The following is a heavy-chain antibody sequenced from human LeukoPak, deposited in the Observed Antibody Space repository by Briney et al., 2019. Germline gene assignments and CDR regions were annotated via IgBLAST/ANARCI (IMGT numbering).Heavy chain of an antibody. CDR3: ARQSGGTEGYVVPFDY. CDR1: GYTFTSYG. D-gene: IGHD2-21*01. J-gene: IGHJ4*02. Sequence: ASVKVSCKASGYTFTSYGISWVRQAPGQRLEWMGWINAGNGNTKYSQKFQGRVTITRDTSASTAYMELSSLRSEDTAVYYCARQSGGTEGYVVPFDYWGQGTLVTVSS. V-gene: IGHV1-3*01. CDR2: INAGNGNT.